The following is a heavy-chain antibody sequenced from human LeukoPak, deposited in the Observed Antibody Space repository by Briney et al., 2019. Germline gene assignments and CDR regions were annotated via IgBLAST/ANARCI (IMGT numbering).Heavy chain of an antibody. CDR1: GFTPSNKY. D-gene: IGHD4-17*01. Sequence: GGSLRLSCAASGFTPSNKYMNWVRQAPGKELDWVSIIYSGGSTYYADSVKGRFTISRDNSKNTLYLQMNSLRAEDTAVYYCARDPTTATTGVSFVYWGQGSLVTVSS. CDR3: ARDPTTATTGVSFVY. J-gene: IGHJ4*02. CDR2: IYSGGST. V-gene: IGHV3-66*01.